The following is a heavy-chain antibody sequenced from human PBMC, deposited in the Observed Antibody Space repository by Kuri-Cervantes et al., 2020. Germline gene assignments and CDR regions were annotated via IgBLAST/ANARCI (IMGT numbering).Heavy chain of an antibody. D-gene: IGHD5-18*01. CDR3: AREVSATAPEPDGDKIKRPRSYYFDY. CDR2: ISSSSSYI. J-gene: IGHJ4*02. CDR1: GFTFSSYS. V-gene: IGHV3-21*03. Sequence: GGSLRLSCAASGFTFSSYSMNWVRQAPGKGLEWVSSISSSSSYIYYADSVKGRFTISRDNAKNSLYLQMNSLRAEDTAVYYCAREVSATAPEPDGDKIKRPRSYYFDYWGQGTLVTVSS.